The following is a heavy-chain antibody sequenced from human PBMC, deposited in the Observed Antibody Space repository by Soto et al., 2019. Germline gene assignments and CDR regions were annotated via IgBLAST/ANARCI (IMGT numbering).Heavy chain of an antibody. CDR2: IIPIFDTV. CDR1: GGTFSDFT. Sequence: QVQLVQSGAELRKPGSSVKVSCKASGGTFSDFTINWVRQAPGQRLEWMGGIIPIFDTVNYAEKFQGRVTITAYESTSTSFMEVSSLRSEDTAVYYCARNGTLTGYSYGMDVWGQGTMVTVSS. D-gene: IGHD1-1*01. CDR3: ARNGTLTGYSYGMDV. V-gene: IGHV1-69*01. J-gene: IGHJ6*02.